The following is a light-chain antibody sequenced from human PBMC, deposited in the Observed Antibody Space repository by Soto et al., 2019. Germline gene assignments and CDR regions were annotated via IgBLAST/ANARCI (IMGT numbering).Light chain of an antibody. CDR1: QSISSS. CDR3: QQSYSTRWT. Sequence: DIQMTQSPSSLSASVGDRVTMTCRASQSISSSLDWYQQKPGKAPKLLIYAASSLQSGVPSRFSGSGSGTDFTLTISRLQPEDFATYYCQQSYSTRWTFGQGTKVEIK. V-gene: IGKV1-39*01. J-gene: IGKJ1*01. CDR2: AAS.